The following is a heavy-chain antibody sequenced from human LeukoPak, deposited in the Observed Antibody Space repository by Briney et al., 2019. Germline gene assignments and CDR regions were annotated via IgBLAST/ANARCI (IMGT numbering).Heavy chain of an antibody. CDR1: GYAPASSHY. Sequence: SETLSLTPAVSGYAPASSHYWGWIRQPPGRGLQWIGHVNFHGTSASNAALRGRATLPIEPPRNRFSLRLTSVTGADAAIYYCAKVVSQAAPDWYMDLWGGGTVVIVSS. J-gene: IGHJ2*01. CDR3: AKVVSQAAPDWYMDL. V-gene: IGHV4-38-2*01. CDR2: VNFHGTS. D-gene: IGHD2-21*01.